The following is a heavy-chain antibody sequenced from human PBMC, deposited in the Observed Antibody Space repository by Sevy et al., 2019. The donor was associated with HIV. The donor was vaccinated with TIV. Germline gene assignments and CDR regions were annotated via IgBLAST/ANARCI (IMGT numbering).Heavy chain of an antibody. CDR3: ARDWAGEGLRFLEWPRFDP. V-gene: IGHV4-61*01. J-gene: IGHJ5*02. D-gene: IGHD3-3*01. CDR1: GGSVSSGSYY. Sequence: SETLSLTCTVSGGSVSSGSYYWSWIRQPPGKGLEWIGYIYYSGSTNYNPSLKSRVTISVDTSKNQFSLKLSSVTAADTAVYYCARDWAGEGLRFLEWPRFDPWGQRTLVTVSS. CDR2: IYYSGST.